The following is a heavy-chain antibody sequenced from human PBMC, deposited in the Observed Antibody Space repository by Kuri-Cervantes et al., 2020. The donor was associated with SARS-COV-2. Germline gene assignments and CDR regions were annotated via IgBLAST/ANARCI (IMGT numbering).Heavy chain of an antibody. D-gene: IGHD1-14*01. CDR1: GFTVSSNY. Sequence: GESLKISCAASGFTVSSNYMSWVRQAPGKGLEWVAVISNDGRNKYYADSVKGRFTISRDNSKNTLYLQMNSLRVEDTAVYYCAGEKEPLTWGQGTLVTVSS. CDR2: ISNDGRNK. V-gene: IGHV3-30*03. J-gene: IGHJ4*02. CDR3: AGEKEPLT.